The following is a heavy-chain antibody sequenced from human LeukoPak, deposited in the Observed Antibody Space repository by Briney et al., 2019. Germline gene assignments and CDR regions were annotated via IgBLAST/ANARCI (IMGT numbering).Heavy chain of an antibody. D-gene: IGHD2-15*01. V-gene: IGHV1-8*01. J-gene: IGHJ4*02. CDR2: MNPDSTNT. CDR3: ARVPSLGYCSGGSCYRFDH. Sequence: ASVTVSCRASGYTFASYDINWVRQAPGQGLEWIGWMNPDSTNTGYAQKFQGRVTMTRDTSMSTAYMELSSLTSEDTAVYYCARVPSLGYCSGGSCYRFDHWGQGNLVAVSS. CDR1: GYTFASYD.